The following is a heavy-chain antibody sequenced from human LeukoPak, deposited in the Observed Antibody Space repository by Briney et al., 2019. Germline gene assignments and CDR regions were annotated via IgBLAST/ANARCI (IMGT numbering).Heavy chain of an antibody. J-gene: IGHJ4*02. CDR1: GFTFSSYA. CDR2: INHSGST. Sequence: GSLRLSCAASGFTFSSYAMSWIRQPPGKGLEWIGEINHSGSTNYNPSLKSRVTISVDTSKNQFSLKLSSVTAADTAVYYCARTGYSSSWYPYWGQGTLVTVSS. D-gene: IGHD6-13*01. CDR3: ARTGYSSSWYPY. V-gene: IGHV4-34*01.